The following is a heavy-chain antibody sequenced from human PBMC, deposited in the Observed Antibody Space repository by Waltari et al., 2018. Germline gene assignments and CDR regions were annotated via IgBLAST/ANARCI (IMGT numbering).Heavy chain of an antibody. Sequence: DVQLVESGGNLVQPGGSLRLSCAASGFTFSPYWIHWVRQVPGKGLVWVSRISPDGGSATFADSVKGRFTISRDNAKNSLYLQMNSLRAEDSAVYYCARTQWDSTSRRAFDIWGQGTVVTVSS. CDR1: GFTFSPYW. CDR2: ISPDGGSA. V-gene: IGHV3-74*01. J-gene: IGHJ3*02. CDR3: ARTQWDSTSRRAFDI. D-gene: IGHD1-26*01.